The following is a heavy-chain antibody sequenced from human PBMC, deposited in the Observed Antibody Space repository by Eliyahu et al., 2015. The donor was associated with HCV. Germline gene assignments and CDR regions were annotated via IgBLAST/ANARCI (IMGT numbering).Heavy chain of an antibody. D-gene: IGHD3-3*01. CDR2: ISGNGDTT. V-gene: IGHV3-23*01. CDR3: AKDPISTIFDGGPNWFDP. CDR1: GFTFSGYA. J-gene: IGHJ5*02. Sequence: EVQLLESGGGLVQPGGSLRLSCAASGFTFSGYAMSWVRQTPGKGLEWVSRISGNGDTTNYADSVKGRFTVSRDNSKNTVYLQMNSLRAEDTAIYYCAKDPISTIFDGGPNWFDPWGQGTLVTVSS.